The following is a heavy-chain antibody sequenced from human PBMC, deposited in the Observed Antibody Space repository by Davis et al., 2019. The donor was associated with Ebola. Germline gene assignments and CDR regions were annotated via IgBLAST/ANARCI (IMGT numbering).Heavy chain of an antibody. CDR2: ISGSGGST. CDR3: ARSTSCYYYYYYGMDV. V-gene: IGHV3-23*01. CDR1: GFTFSSYA. D-gene: IGHD2-2*01. J-gene: IGHJ6*02. Sequence: GESLKISCAASGFTFSSYAMSWVRQAPGKGLEWVSAISGSGGSTYYADSVKGRFTISRDNSKNTLYLQMNSLRAEDTAVYYCARSTSCYYYYYYGMDVWGQGTTVTVSS.